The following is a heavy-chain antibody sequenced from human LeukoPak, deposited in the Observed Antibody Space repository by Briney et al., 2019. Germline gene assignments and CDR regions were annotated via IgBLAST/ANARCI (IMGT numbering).Heavy chain of an antibody. CDR2: TYFRSKWLY. D-gene: IGHD3-22*01. Sequence: SQTLSLTCAISGDSVSSNSATWHWIRQSPSRGLQWLARTYFRSKWLYDYAPSLKSRFTISPDTSKNQFALQLNSVTPEDTAVYFCARAGRGYYDYWGQGTMATVSS. CDR3: ARAGRGYYDY. J-gene: IGHJ4*02. V-gene: IGHV6-1*01. CDR1: GDSVSSNSAT.